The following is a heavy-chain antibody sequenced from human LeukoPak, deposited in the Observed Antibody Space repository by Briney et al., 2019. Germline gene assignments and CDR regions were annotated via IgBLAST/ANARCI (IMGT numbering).Heavy chain of an antibody. CDR3: ARVIEVVVAATDYYYYYMDV. CDR2: IYTSGST. J-gene: IGHJ6*03. D-gene: IGHD2-15*01. CDR1: GGSISSYY. Sequence: SETLSLTCTVSGGSISSYYWSWIRQPAGKGLEWIGRIYTSGSTNYNPSLKSRVTMSVDTSKNQFSLKLSSVTAADTAVYYCARVIEVVVAATDYYYYYMDVWGKGTTVTISS. V-gene: IGHV4-4*07.